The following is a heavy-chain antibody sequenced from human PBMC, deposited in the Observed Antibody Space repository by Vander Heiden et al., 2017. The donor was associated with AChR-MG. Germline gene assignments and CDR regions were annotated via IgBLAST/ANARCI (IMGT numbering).Heavy chain of an antibody. CDR1: GYSISSGYY. J-gene: IGHJ6*04. CDR3: ARDSVYSSSPGLDV. D-gene: IGHD6-6*01. V-gene: IGHV4-38-2*02. CDR2: IYHSGST. Sequence: QVQLQESGPGLVKPSETLSLTCAVSGYSISSGYYWGWIRQPPGKGLEWIGSIYHSGSTYYNPSLKSRVTISVDTSKNQFSLKLSSVTAADTAVYYCARDSVYSSSPGLDVWGKGTTVTVSS.